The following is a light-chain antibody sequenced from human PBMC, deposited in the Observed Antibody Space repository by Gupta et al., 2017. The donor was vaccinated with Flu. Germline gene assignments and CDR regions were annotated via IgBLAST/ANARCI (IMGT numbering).Light chain of an antibody. CDR1: SSNIGAGYD. CDR2: GNR. Sequence: SVLTQPPSVSGAPGQRVTISCAGSSSNIGAGYDVHWYQQLPGTAPKLIIYGNRNRPSGVPDRFSGSKSGTSASLAITGLQAEDEADYYCQAYDSSLSGYWVFGGGTKPTVL. V-gene: IGLV1-40*01. CDR3: QAYDSSLSGYWV. J-gene: IGLJ3*02.